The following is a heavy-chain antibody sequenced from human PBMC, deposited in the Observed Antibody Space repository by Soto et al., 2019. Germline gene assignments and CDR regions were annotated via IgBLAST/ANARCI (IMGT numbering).Heavy chain of an antibody. Sequence: SETLSLTCTVSGGSISSGDYYWSWIRQPPGKGLEWIGYIYYSGSTYYTPSLKSRLTISADTSKNQFSLKLSSVTAADTAVYYCARHRAAAGYFDYWGQGTLVTVSS. CDR1: GGSISSGDYY. CDR3: ARHRAAAGYFDY. D-gene: IGHD6-13*01. V-gene: IGHV4-30-4*01. CDR2: IYYSGST. J-gene: IGHJ4*02.